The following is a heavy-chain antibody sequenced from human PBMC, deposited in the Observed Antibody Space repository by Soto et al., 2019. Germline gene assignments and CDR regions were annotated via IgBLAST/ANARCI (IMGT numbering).Heavy chain of an antibody. V-gene: IGHV3-23*01. D-gene: IGHD2-2*01. CDR2: ISGSGGST. J-gene: IGHJ4*02. CDR3: AKFSPYIVVVPAAPTFDY. Sequence: GGSLRLSCAASGFTFSSYAMSWVRQAPGKGLEWVSAISGSGGSTYYADSVKGRFTISRDNSKNTLYLQMNSLRAEDTAVYYCAKFSPYIVVVPAAPTFDYWGQGTLVTVSS. CDR1: GFTFSSYA.